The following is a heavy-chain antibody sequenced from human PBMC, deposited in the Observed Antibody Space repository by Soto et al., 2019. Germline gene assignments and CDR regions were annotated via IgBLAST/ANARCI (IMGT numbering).Heavy chain of an antibody. V-gene: IGHV3-48*01. CDR1: GLTFSSYS. CDR3: ARENGVGYSGYDP. CDR2: ISSSSSTT. Sequence: PGGSLRLSCAASGLTFSSYSMNWVRQAPGKGLEWVSYISSSSSTTYYADSVKGRFTISRDNSKNSLYLQMNSLRAEDTAVYYCARENGVGYSGYDPWGQGTLVTVSS. J-gene: IGHJ5*02. D-gene: IGHD5-12*01.